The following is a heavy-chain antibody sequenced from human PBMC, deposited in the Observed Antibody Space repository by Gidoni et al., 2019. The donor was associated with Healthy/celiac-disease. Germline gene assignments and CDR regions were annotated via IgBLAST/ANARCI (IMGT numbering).Heavy chain of an antibody. Sequence: QVQLVQSGAEVKKPGASVKVSCKASGYTFTSYDINWVRQATGQGLEWMGWMNPNSGNTGYAQKFQGRVTMTRNTSISTAYMELSSLRSEDTAVYYCARVVWFGELLYYYYGMDVWGQGTTVTVSS. CDR2: MNPNSGNT. D-gene: IGHD3-10*01. CDR3: ARVVWFGELLYYYYGMDV. CDR1: GYTFTSYD. J-gene: IGHJ6*02. V-gene: IGHV1-8*01.